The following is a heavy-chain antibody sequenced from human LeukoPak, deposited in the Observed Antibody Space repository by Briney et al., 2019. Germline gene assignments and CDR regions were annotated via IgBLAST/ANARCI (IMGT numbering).Heavy chain of an antibody. CDR3: ARDAVYSSSWQYY. V-gene: IGHV3-33*01. Sequence: GGSLRLSCAASGFTFSSYGMHWVRQAPGKGLEWVAVIWYDGSNKYYADSVKGRFTISRDNSKNTLYLQMNSLRAEDTAVYYCARDAVYSSSWQYYWGQGTLVTVSS. J-gene: IGHJ4*02. D-gene: IGHD6-13*01. CDR1: GFTFSSYG. CDR2: IWYDGSNK.